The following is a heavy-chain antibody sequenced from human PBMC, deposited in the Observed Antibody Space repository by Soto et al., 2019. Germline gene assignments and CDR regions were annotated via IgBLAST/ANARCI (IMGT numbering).Heavy chain of an antibody. V-gene: IGHV1-69*06. CDR2: IIPISGAA. CDR1: GYTFSAYY. CDR3: ARDMTRTVVPYFDF. D-gene: IGHD1-7*01. J-gene: IGHJ4*02. Sequence: SVKVSCKTSGYTFSAYYMNWVRQAPGQGLEWMGRIIPISGAANYAQKFQGRVTITADKSTSTSYMELSSLRSEDTAVYYCARDMTRTVVPYFDFWGQGTLVTVSS.